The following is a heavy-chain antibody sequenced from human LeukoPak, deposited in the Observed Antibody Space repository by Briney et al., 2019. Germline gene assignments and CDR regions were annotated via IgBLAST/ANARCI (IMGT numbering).Heavy chain of an antibody. CDR3: ARAPLSGTYYTDAFDI. J-gene: IGHJ3*02. CDR1: GGSISTNNW. Sequence: PSETLSLTCTVSGGSISTNNWWTWVRQPPGKGLEWIGEIHHSGSTDYNPSLKSRVTISPDKSKNQFSLTLTSVTAADTAVYFCARAPLSGTYYTDAFDIWGQGTMVTVSS. V-gene: IGHV4-4*02. CDR2: IHHSGST. D-gene: IGHD1-26*01.